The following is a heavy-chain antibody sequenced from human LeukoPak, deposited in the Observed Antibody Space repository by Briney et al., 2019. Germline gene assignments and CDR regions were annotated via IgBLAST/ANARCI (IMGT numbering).Heavy chain of an antibody. J-gene: IGHJ4*02. Sequence: GASVKVSCKASGYTFTGHYMHWVRQAPGQGLEWMGWINPKNAGTNFAQRFQGRVTMTRDTSSSTVYMELSRLRSDDTAFYYCARTLYVAAAPGGLDYWGQGTLVTVSS. V-gene: IGHV1-2*02. CDR3: ARTLYVAAAPGGLDY. CDR2: INPKNAGT. CDR1: GYTFTGHY. D-gene: IGHD6-13*01.